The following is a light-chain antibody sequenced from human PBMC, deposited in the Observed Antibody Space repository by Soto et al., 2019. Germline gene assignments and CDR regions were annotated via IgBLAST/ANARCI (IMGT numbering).Light chain of an antibody. J-gene: IGKJ1*01. CDR3: QQYNSSPWT. V-gene: IGKV1-5*01. CDR2: DAS. Sequence: DIQMTPSPSTLSASIGDRVTITCRASQIISEWLAWYQQKPGKAPKVLIYDASSLESGVPSRFSGSGSGTEFTLTINSLQPDDFATYYCQQYNSSPWTFGQGTKVEVK. CDR1: QIISEW.